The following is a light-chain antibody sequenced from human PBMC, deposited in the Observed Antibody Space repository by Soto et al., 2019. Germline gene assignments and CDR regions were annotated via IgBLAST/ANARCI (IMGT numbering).Light chain of an antibody. CDR1: SSDVGRYNF. CDR2: DVS. CDR3: SSYTNSATLVV. Sequence: QSVLTQPASVSGSPGQSITISCTGTSSDVGRYNFVSWYQQHPGKAPKLIIYDVSNRPSGVSNRFSGSKSGTTASLTISGLQAEDEADYYCSSYTNSATLVVFGGGTKLTVL. V-gene: IGLV2-14*03. J-gene: IGLJ3*02.